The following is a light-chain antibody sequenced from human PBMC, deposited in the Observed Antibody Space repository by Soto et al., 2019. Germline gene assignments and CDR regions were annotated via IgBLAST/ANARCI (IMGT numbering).Light chain of an antibody. J-gene: IGKJ1*01. CDR1: QSISIY. CDR2: AAT. Sequence: DIQMTQSPSSLSASIGDRVTITCRASQSISIYLNWYQQKPGKAPRLRIYAATNLQSGVPSRFSGGGSGADFTLTVSSLQPEDFATYYCQQSYSTPRTFGQGTKVDIK. V-gene: IGKV1-39*01. CDR3: QQSYSTPRT.